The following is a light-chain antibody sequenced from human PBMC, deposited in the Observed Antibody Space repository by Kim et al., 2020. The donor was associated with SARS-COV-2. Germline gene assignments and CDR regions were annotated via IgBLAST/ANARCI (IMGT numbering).Light chain of an antibody. CDR1: GGSVDEND. J-gene: IGLJ2*01. V-gene: IGLV6-57*03. CDR2: EDD. CDR3: QSYNRDNVL. Sequence: GKKVTITCPRSGGSVDENDVKWYQQRPGGVPTTVIYEDDQRPSGVSDRFSGSIDNSSNSASLTISGLRTEDEADYYCQSYNRDNVLFGGGTQLTVL.